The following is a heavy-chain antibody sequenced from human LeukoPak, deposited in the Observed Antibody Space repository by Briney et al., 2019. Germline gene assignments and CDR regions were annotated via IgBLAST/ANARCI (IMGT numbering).Heavy chain of an antibody. CDR2: INHSGST. J-gene: IGHJ4*02. Sequence: SETLSLTCAVYGGSFSGYYWSWIRQPPGKGLEWIGEINHSGSTNYNPSLKSRVTISVDTSKNQFSLKLSSVTAADTTVYYCARRLPAVGASDYWGQGTLVTVSS. CDR1: GGSFSGYY. V-gene: IGHV4-34*01. D-gene: IGHD1-26*01. CDR3: ARRLPAVGASDY.